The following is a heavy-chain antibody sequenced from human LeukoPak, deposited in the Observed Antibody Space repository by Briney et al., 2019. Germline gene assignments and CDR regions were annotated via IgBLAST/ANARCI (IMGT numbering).Heavy chain of an antibody. Sequence: GGSLRLSCAGPEFIFTTSLIHWVRQAPGKGVEWVTLISNDGGEIYYSDSVKGRFTLSRDNSKNTLFLQMNSLRAEDTAVYYCAKDRSLDGGNSNGYFDSWGQGTLVTVSS. CDR2: ISNDGGEI. D-gene: IGHD4-23*01. J-gene: IGHJ4*02. V-gene: IGHV3-30*04. CDR1: EFIFTTSL. CDR3: AKDRSLDGGNSNGYFDS.